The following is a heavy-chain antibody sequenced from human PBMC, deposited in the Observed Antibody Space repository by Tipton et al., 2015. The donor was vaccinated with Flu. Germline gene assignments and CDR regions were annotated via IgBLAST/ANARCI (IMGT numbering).Heavy chain of an antibody. CDR3: TREYDSSGYYGMDV. V-gene: IGHV3-49*04. D-gene: IGHD3-22*01. J-gene: IGHJ6*02. CDR1: GFTFGDYA. Sequence: SLRLSCTASGFTFGDYAMSWVRQAPGKGLEWVGFIRSKAYGGTTEYAASVKGRFTISRDDSKSIAYLQMNSLKTEGTAVYYCTREYDSSGYYGMDVWGQGTTVTVSS. CDR2: IRSKAYGGTT.